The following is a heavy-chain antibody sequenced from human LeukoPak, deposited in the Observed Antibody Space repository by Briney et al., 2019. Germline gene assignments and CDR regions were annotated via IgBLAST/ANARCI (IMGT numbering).Heavy chain of an antibody. CDR2: TYYRSKWYN. D-gene: IGHD3-16*02. V-gene: IGHV6-1*01. J-gene: IGHJ4*02. Sequence: SQTLSLTCAISGDSVSSNSAAWNWIRQSPSRGLEWLGRTYYRSKWYNDFAVSVKSRIAINPDTSKNQFSLKLSSVTAADTAVYYCARGFVLGELSLFSRARFDYWGQGTLVTVSS. CDR3: ARGFVLGELSLFSRARFDY. CDR1: GDSVSSNSAA.